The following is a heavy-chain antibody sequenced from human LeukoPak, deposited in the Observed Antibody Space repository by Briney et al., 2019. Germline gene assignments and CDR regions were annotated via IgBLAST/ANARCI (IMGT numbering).Heavy chain of an antibody. J-gene: IGHJ4*02. CDR1: GFTFSNYA. V-gene: IGHV3-23*01. CDR2: ISGSGGST. Sequence: PGGSLRLSCAVSGFTFSNYAMSWVRQAPGKGLEWVSTISGSGGSTFYADSVKGRFTISRDNSKNTLYLQMNSLRAEDAAVYYCAREIWWGNKNTWSGYSDSWGQGTLVTVSS. CDR3: AREIWWGNKNTWSGYSDS. D-gene: IGHD3-16*01.